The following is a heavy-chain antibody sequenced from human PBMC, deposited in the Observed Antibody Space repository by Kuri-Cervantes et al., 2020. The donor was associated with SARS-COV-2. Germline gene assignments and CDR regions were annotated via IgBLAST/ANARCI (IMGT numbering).Heavy chain of an antibody. CDR2: MTGSGSYI. J-gene: IGHJ4*02. D-gene: IGHD6-13*01. CDR3: ARDYRGFGDSSRDDY. CDR1: GFTLKSYT. Sequence: GESLKISCGASGFTLKSYTMNWVRQAPGKALQWISSMTGSGSYIYYADSVRGRFTISRDNAKNSLYLQMNSLRAEDTAVYYCARDYRGFGDSSRDDYWGQGTLVTVSS. V-gene: IGHV3-21*01.